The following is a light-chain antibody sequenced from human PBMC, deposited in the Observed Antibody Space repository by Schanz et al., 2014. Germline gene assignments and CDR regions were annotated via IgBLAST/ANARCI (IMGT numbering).Light chain of an antibody. J-gene: IGKJ3*01. V-gene: IGKV1-16*02. CDR3: QQAHSFPHT. Sequence: DIQMTQSPSSLSASVGDRVTITCRASQGINNYLAWFQQKPGKAPKSLIYDASSLQSGVPSEFSGSGSGTDFTLTISSLQSEDFATYFCQQAHSFPHTFGPGTKVDVK. CDR2: DAS. CDR1: QGINNY.